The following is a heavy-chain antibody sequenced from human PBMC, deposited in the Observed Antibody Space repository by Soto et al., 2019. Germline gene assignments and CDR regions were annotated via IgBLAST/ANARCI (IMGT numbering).Heavy chain of an antibody. V-gene: IGHV3-48*01. CDR3: AREADYVNWFDP. Sequence: GGSLRLSCVASGFTFSSYSMNWVRQAPGKGLEWVSYISSSSSTIYYADSVKGRFTISRDNAKNSLYLQMNSLRAEDTAVYYCAREADYVNWFDPWGQGTLVTLSS. CDR1: GFTFSSYS. J-gene: IGHJ5*02. CDR2: ISSSSSTI. D-gene: IGHD4-17*01.